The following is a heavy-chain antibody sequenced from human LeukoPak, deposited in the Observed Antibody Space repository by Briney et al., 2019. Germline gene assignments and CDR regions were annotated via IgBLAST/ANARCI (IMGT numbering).Heavy chain of an antibody. CDR3: ASGVNYYDSSGFPDAFDI. V-gene: IGHV1-2*02. J-gene: IGHJ3*02. Sequence: ASVKVSCKASGYTFTGYYVHWVRQAPGQGLEWMGWINPNSGGTNYAQKSQGRVTMTRDTSISTAYMELSRLRSDDTAAYCCASGVNYYDSSGFPDAFDIWGQGTMVTVSS. CDR2: INPNSGGT. CDR1: GYTFTGYY. D-gene: IGHD3-22*01.